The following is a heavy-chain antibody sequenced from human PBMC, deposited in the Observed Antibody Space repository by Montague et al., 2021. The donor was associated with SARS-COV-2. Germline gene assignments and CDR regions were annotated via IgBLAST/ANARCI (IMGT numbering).Heavy chain of an antibody. CDR2: IYYSGST. D-gene: IGHD6-19*01. CDR1: GGSISSGGYY. Sequence: SETLSLTCTVSGGSISSGGYYWDWIRQPPGMGLEWIGTIYYSGSTDYNPSLKSRVTISVETSRNQFSLKVSSVTAADTAVYCCATTGGTTTVAGPFDYWGQGTPVTVSS. V-gene: IGHV4-39*01. J-gene: IGHJ4*02. CDR3: ATTGGTTTVAGPFDY.